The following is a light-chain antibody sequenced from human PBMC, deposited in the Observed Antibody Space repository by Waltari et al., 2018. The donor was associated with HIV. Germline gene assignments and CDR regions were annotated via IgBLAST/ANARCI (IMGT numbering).Light chain of an antibody. V-gene: IGKV3-20*01. Sequence: IVLTQSPGTLSLSRGERVTLSCRASQSVTSSSLAWYQQTPGEAPRLLIYGSSRRATGIPDRFSGSGAGTDFTLTISRLEPEDFAMYYCHQYDTSRPNTFGQGTKREIK. CDR3: HQYDTSRPNT. CDR1: QSVTSSS. J-gene: IGKJ2*01. CDR2: GSS.